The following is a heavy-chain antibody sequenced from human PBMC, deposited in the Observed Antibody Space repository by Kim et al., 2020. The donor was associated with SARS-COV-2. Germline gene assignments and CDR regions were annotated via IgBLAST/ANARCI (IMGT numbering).Heavy chain of an antibody. CDR1: GGSISSGGYY. CDR2: IYYSGST. J-gene: IGHJ4*02. D-gene: IGHD4-17*01. Sequence: SETLSLTCTVSGGSISSGGYYWSWIRQHPGKGLEWIGYIYYSGSTYYNPSLKSRVTISVDTSKNQFSLKLSSVTAADTAVYYCASGGDYGDYFDSWGQGTLVTVSS. CDR3: ASGGDYGDYFDS. V-gene: IGHV4-31*03.